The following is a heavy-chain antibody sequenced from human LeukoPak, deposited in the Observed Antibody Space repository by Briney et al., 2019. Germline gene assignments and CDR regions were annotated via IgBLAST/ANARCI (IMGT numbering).Heavy chain of an antibody. V-gene: IGHV4-59*01. CDR1: GGSISSYY. J-gene: IGHJ4*02. CDR3: ARVVSNAGAYYDILTVYPLLYYFDY. Sequence: SETLSLTCTVSGGSISSYYWSWIRQPPGKGLEWIGYIYYSGSTTYNPSLKSRVTIPVDTSTNQISLKLRSVAAADTAVYYCARVVSNAGAYYDILTVYPLLYYFDYWGQGTLVTVAS. D-gene: IGHD3-9*01. CDR2: IYYSGST.